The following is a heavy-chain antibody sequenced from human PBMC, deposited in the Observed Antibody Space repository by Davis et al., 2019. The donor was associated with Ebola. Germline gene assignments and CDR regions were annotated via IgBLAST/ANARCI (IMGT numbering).Heavy chain of an antibody. J-gene: IGHJ6*02. D-gene: IGHD3-22*01. V-gene: IGHV4-39*07. CDR1: GGSISSSSYY. CDR3: ARYYYDSSGNSYGMDV. CDR2: IYYSGST. Sequence: MPSETLSLTCTVSGGSISSSSYYWGWIRQPPGKGLEWIGSIYYSGSTYYNPSLKSRVTISLDTSKTQFSLKLSSVTAADTAVYYCARYYYDSSGNSYGMDVWGQGTTVTVSS.